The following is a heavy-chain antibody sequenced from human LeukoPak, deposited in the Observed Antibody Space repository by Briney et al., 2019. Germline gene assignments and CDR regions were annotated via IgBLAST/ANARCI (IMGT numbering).Heavy chain of an antibody. D-gene: IGHD3-22*01. CDR3: SKDVYYDSSGYSY. J-gene: IGHJ4*02. Sequence: GGSLRLSCAASGFTVTDYYMTWIRQAPGKGLEWVSAISGSGGSTYYADSVKGRFTISRDNSKNTLYLQMNSLRAEDTAVYYCSKDVYYDSSGYSYWGQGTLVTVSS. CDR2: ISGSGGST. V-gene: IGHV3-23*01. CDR1: GFTVTDYY.